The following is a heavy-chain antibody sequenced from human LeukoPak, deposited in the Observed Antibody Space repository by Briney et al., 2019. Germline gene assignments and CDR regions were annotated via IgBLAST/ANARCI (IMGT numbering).Heavy chain of an antibody. J-gene: IGHJ5*02. CDR1: GGSISSGGYS. CDR3: ARIGYYDHHWFDP. V-gene: IGHV4-30-2*01. Sequence: SETLSLTCTVPGGSISSGGYSWSWIRQPPGKGLEWIGYIYHSGSTSYNPSLKSRVTISVDRSKNQFSLKLSSVTAADTAVYYCARIGYYDHHWFDPWGQGTLVTVSS. CDR2: IYHSGST. D-gene: IGHD3-22*01.